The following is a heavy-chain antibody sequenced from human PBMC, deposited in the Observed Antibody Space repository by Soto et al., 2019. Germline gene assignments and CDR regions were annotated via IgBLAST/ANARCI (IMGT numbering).Heavy chain of an antibody. CDR2: ISYDGSNK. D-gene: IGHD3-10*01. V-gene: IGHV3-30-3*01. Sequence: GGSLRLSCAASGFTFSSYAMHWVRQAPGKGLEWVAVISYDGSNKYYADSVKGRFTISRDNSKNTLYLQMNSLRAEDTAVYYWGREGIIPGGGDRRLYYYSVRAVWGKGPTFTV. J-gene: IGHJ6*03. CDR1: GFTFSSYA. CDR3: GREGIIPGGGDRRLYYYSVRAV.